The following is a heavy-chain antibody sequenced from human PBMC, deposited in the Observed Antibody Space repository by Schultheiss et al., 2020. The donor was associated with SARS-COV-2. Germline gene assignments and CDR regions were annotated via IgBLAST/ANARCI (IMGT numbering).Heavy chain of an antibody. D-gene: IGHD3-10*01. J-gene: IGHJ3*02. V-gene: IGHV1-8*02. CDR1: GYTFTDYY. CDR3: ASTSYYGSGSYLPRGAFDI. Sequence: ASVKVSCKASGYTFTDYYIHWVRQAPGQGLEWMGWMNPNSGNTGYAQKFQGRVTMTTDTSTSTAYMELRSLRSDDTAVYYCASTSYYGSGSYLPRGAFDIWGQGTMVTVSS. CDR2: MNPNSGNT.